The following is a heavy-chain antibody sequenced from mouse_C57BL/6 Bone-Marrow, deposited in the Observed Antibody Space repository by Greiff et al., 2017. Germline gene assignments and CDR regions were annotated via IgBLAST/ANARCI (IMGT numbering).Heavy chain of an antibody. D-gene: IGHD6-2*01. CDR3: ARFSLYYFDY. CDR2: IDPSDSYT. J-gene: IGHJ2*01. Sequence: VQLQQSGAELVKPGASVKLSCKASGYTFTSYWMQWVKQRPGQGLEWIGEIDPSDSYTNYNQKFKGKATLTVDTSSSTAYMQLSSLTSEDSAVYYCARFSLYYFDYWGQGTTLTVSS. CDR1: GYTFTSYW. V-gene: IGHV1-50*01.